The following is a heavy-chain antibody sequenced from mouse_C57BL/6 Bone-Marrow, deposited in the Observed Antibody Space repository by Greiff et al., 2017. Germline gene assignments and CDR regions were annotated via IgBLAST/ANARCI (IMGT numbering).Heavy chain of an antibody. J-gene: IGHJ4*01. D-gene: IGHD2-5*01. V-gene: IGHV1-50*01. CDR3: ARYYSNYDAYAMDY. CDR2: IDPSDSYT. Sequence: QVQLKQPGAELVKPGASVKLSCKASGYTFTSYWMQWVKQRPGQGLEWIGEIDPSDSYTNYNQKFKGKATLTVDTSSSTAYMQLSSLTSEDSAVYYCARYYSNYDAYAMDYWGQGTSVTVSS. CDR1: GYTFTSYW.